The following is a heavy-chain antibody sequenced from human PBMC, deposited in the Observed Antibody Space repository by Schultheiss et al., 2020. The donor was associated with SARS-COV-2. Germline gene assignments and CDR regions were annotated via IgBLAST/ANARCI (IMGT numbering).Heavy chain of an antibody. CDR2: IYYSGST. D-gene: IGHD6-6*01. Sequence: GSLRLSCTVSGGSISSSSYYWGWIRQPPGKGLEWIGSIYYSGSTYYNPSLKSRVTISVDTSKNQFSLKLSSVTAADTAVYYCASTSSSSVSAYYYYGMDVWGQGTTVTVSS. CDR1: GGSISSSSYY. J-gene: IGHJ6*02. CDR3: ASTSSSSVSAYYYYGMDV. V-gene: IGHV4-39*07.